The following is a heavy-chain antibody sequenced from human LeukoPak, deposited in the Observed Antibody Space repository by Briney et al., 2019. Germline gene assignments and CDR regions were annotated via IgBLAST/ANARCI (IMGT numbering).Heavy chain of an antibody. D-gene: IGHD3-22*01. CDR1: GGSINSGTYF. J-gene: IGHJ3*02. CDR3: AREGTYYHDNGGLIGAFDI. Sequence: KPSETLSLTCSVSGGSINSGTYFWAWIRQPPGKGLEWIGNIYYSGSTYYNPSLESRVTLSIDTSKNQFSLKLTSVTAADTAVFYCAREGTYYHDNGGLIGAFDIWGQGTMVTVSS. V-gene: IGHV4-39*07. CDR2: IYYSGST.